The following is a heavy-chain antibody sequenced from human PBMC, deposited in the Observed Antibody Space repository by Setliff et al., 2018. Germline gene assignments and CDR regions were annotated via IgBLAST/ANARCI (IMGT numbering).Heavy chain of an antibody. V-gene: IGHV1-2*04. D-gene: IGHD3-22*01. CDR3: ARDAPKVVDKFDL. Sequence: ASVKVSCKASGYTFTGYYMHWVRQAPGQGLEWMGWINPNSGGTNYAQKFQGWVTMTTDTSTSTAYMELRSLTSDDSAVYYCARDAPKVVDKFDLWGQGTKVTVS. CDR1: GYTFTGYY. CDR2: INPNSGGT. J-gene: IGHJ3*01.